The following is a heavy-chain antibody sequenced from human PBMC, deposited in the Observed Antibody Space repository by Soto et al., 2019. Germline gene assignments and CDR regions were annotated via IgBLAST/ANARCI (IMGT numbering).Heavy chain of an antibody. J-gene: IGHJ4*02. V-gene: IGHV2-5*02. CDR3: AHRVLRTVFGLVTTTAIYFDF. D-gene: IGHD3-3*01. CDR1: GFSLTTSGVG. Sequence: QITLNESGPTVVRPTEPLTLTCRFSGFSLTTSGVGVGWIRQSPGKAPEWLALIYWDDGKRYSASLKSRLTITKDTSKNQVGLTVSDLDPTDTATYYCAHRVLRTVFGLVTTTAIYFDFWGQGTPVAVSS. CDR2: IYWDDGK.